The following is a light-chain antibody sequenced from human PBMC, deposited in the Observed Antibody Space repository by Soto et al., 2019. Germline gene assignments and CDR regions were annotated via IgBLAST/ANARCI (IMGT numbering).Light chain of an antibody. CDR3: QQYGSSPIT. Sequence: EIVLTQSPGTLSLSPGERATLSCRASQRVTGNYLAWYQQKPGQTPRPLIYVASSRATGIPDRFSGSGSGTDFTLTISRLEPEDFAVYYCQQYGSSPITFGQGTRLEIK. CDR1: QRVTGNY. V-gene: IGKV3-20*01. J-gene: IGKJ5*01. CDR2: VAS.